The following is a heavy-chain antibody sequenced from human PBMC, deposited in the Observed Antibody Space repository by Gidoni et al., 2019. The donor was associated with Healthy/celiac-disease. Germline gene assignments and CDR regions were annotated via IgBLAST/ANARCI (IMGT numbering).Heavy chain of an antibody. Sequence: GGVVQPGRSLRLSCAASGFTFSSYGMHWVRQAPGKGLEWVAVISYDGSNKYYADSVKGRFTISRDNSKNTLYLQMNSLRAEDTAVYYCAKDLSSGYYYDYWGQGTLVTVSS. CDR1: GFTFSSYG. CDR2: ISYDGSNK. V-gene: IGHV3-30*18. D-gene: IGHD3-22*01. CDR3: AKDLSSGYYYDY. J-gene: IGHJ4*02.